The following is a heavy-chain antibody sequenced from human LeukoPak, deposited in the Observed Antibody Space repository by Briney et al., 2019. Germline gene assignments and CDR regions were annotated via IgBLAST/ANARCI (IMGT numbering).Heavy chain of an antibody. J-gene: IGHJ5*02. Sequence: SETLSLTCTVSGGSISSSSYYWGWIRQPPGKGLEWIGSIYYSGSTYYNPPFKSRLTISVDTSKNQFSLNLSSVTAADTAVYYCGRTYYFGSGTAWLDPWGQGTLVTVSS. CDR1: GGSISSSSYY. D-gene: IGHD3-10*01. CDR3: GRTYYFGSGTAWLDP. CDR2: IYYSGST. V-gene: IGHV4-39*01.